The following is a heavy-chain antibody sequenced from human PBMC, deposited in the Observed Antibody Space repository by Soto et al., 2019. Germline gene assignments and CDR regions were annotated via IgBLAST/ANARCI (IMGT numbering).Heavy chain of an antibody. CDR3: AKDRSEEKVVGATHDY. Sequence: GGSLRLSCAASGFTFSSYGMHWVRQAPGKGLEWVAVISYDGSNKYYADSVKGRFTISRDNSKNTLYLQMNSLRAEDTAVYYCAKDRSEEKVVGATHDYWGQGTLVTVSS. CDR2: ISYDGSNK. CDR1: GFTFSSYG. J-gene: IGHJ4*02. V-gene: IGHV3-30*18. D-gene: IGHD1-26*01.